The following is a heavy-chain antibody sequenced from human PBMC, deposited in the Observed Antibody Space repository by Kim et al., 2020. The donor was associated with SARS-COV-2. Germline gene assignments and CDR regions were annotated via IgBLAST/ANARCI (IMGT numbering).Heavy chain of an antibody. Sequence: GGSLRLSCAASGFTFSSSAMSWVRQAPGKGLGWVSGISSSGGSTYYADSVKGRFTISRDNSKNTIYLQMNSLRAEDTAVYYCARETGGTGGNDAFNIWGQGTMVTVSS. D-gene: IGHD1-26*01. V-gene: IGHV3-23*01. CDR1: GFTFSSSA. J-gene: IGHJ3*02. CDR3: ARETGGTGGNDAFNI. CDR2: ISSSGGST.